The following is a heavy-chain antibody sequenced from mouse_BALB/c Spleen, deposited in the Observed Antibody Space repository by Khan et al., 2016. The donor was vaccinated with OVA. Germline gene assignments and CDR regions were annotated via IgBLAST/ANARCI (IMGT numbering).Heavy chain of an antibody. CDR1: GFSLSTSSMG. V-gene: IGHV8-8*01. J-gene: IGHJ4*01. CDR3: ARMGYASYYALDY. Sequence: QVTLKESGPGILQPSQTLSLTCSFSGFSLSTSSMGVGWIRQPSGKGLEWLAHIWWDDDKRYNPALKSRLTISKDTSSNQVFLNIASVGTADTATYYYARMGYASYYALDYWGQGTSVTVSS. CDR2: IWWDDDK.